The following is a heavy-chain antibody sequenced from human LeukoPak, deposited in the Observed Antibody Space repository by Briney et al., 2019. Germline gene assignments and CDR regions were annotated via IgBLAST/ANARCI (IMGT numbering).Heavy chain of an antibody. CDR1: GFTFGDYT. V-gene: IGHV3-49*04. J-gene: IGHJ5*02. CDR3: TRVGSSTYDFWSGYLDP. Sequence: PGGSLRLSCTASGFTFGDYTMGWVRQAPGKGLEWAVFIRSKAYGGTTEYAASVKGRFTISRDDSKSIAYLQMNSLKTEDTAAYYCTRVGSSTYDFWSGYLDPWGQGTLVTVSS. CDR2: IRSKAYGGTT. D-gene: IGHD3-3*01.